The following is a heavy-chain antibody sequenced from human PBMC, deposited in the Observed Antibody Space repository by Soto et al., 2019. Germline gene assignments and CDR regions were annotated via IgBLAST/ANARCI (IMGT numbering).Heavy chain of an antibody. CDR3: VKGAWLDY. J-gene: IGHJ4*02. CDR1: GFTFSTFD. V-gene: IGHV3-23*01. Sequence: GGSVRLSCAASGFTFSTFDITWVRQVLGKGLEWVSLIRGVAGSTHYPDSVKGRFTISKDNSNNMLYLEMNGLRADDTAVYFCVKGAWLDYWGQGNMVTVSS. CDR2: IRGVAGST.